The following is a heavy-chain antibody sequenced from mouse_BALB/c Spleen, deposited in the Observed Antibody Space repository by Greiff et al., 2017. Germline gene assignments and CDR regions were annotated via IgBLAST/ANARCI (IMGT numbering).Heavy chain of an antibody. V-gene: IGHV5-6-5*01. CDR1: GFTFSSYA. D-gene: IGHD2-1*01. CDR2: ISSGGST. CDR3: ARGRGNYGWFAY. J-gene: IGHJ3*01. Sequence: EVQVVESGGGLVKPGGSLKLSCAASGFTFSSYAMSWVRQTPEKRLEWVASISSGGSTYYPDSVKGRFTISRDNARNILYLQMSSLRSEDTAMYYCARGRGNYGWFAYWGQGTLVTVSA.